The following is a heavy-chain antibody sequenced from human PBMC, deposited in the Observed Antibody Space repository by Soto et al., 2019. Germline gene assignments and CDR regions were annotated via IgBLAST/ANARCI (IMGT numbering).Heavy chain of an antibody. CDR3: AKAVPPFVVVTASDY. CDR2: ISTYSGDT. Sequence: ASVKVSCKASGYTFFTYDISWVRQAPGQGLEWMGWISTYSGDTKYAQKFQGRVTMTTDTSTTTAYLELRGLRAEDTAVYYCAKAVPPFVVVTASDYWGQGTLVTVSS. J-gene: IGHJ4*02. D-gene: IGHD2-21*02. V-gene: IGHV1-18*01. CDR1: GYTFFTYD.